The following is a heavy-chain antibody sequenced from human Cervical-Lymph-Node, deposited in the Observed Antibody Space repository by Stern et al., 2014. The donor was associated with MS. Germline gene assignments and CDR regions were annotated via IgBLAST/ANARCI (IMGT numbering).Heavy chain of an antibody. CDR3: ARGYRSSWYGFFDY. D-gene: IGHD6-13*01. J-gene: IGHJ4*02. CDR2: IDPYNGNT. CDR1: DYTFTSFG. V-gene: IGHV1-18*01. Sequence: QMQLVQSGAEVKKPGASVKVSCKASDYTFTSFGINWVRQAPGQGLEWMGWIDPYNGNTNYAQRLQGRVTMTTDTSTRTAYMELRSLRSDDTAVYYCARGYRSSWYGFFDYWGQGTLVTVSS.